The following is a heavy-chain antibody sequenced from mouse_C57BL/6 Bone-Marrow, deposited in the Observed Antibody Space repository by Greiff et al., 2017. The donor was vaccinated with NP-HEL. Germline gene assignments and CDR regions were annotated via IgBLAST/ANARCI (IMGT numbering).Heavy chain of an antibody. CDR2: IWGDGST. V-gene: IGHV2-3*01. J-gene: IGHJ4*01. CDR3: AKKEGSTVVLHYYAMDY. CDR1: GFSLTSYG. Sequence: VKLMESGPGLVAPSQSLSITCTVSGFSLTSYGVSWVRQPPGKGLEWLGVIWGDGSTNYHSALISRLSISKDNSKSQVVLKLNSLQTDDTATYYCAKKEGSTVVLHYYAMDYWGQGTSVTVSS. D-gene: IGHD1-1*01.